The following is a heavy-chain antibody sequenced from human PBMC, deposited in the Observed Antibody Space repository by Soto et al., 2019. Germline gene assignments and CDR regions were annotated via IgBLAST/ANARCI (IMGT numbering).Heavy chain of an antibody. Sequence: QVQLQESGSGLVKPSQTLVLTCTVSGDSISRDGSSWSWLRQPPGKGLEWIGYIYHSGATYNNPSLKSRVTTSVDKSKNQFSLSLASVTAADTAVYYCAREMSYYFDSWGHGTLVTVSS. CDR2: IYHSGAT. CDR1: GDSISRDGSS. J-gene: IGHJ4*01. V-gene: IGHV4-30-2*01. CDR3: AREMSYYFDS.